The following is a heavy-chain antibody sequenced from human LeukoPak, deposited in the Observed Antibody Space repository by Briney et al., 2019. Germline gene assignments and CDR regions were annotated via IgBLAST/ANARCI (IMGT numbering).Heavy chain of an antibody. CDR3: ARQRVGADYYYYYYMDV. D-gene: IGHD1-26*01. V-gene: IGHV3-21*06. Sequence: DSIQGRFTISRDNAENSLYLQMNSLRAEDTAVYYCARQRVGADYYYYYYMDVWGKGTTVTVSS. J-gene: IGHJ6*03.